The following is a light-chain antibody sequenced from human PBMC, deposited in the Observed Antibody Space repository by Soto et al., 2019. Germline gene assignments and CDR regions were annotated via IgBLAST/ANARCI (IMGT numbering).Light chain of an antibody. Sequence: VLTQSPGTLSLSPGERATLSCRASQTVVSAYLAWYQQKPGQAPRLLMFGASSRATGIPDRFSGSGSGTDFTLTISRLEPEDFAVYYCQQYSRSPWTFGQGTKVEIK. J-gene: IGKJ1*01. CDR3: QQYSRSPWT. CDR1: QTVVSAY. V-gene: IGKV3-20*01. CDR2: GAS.